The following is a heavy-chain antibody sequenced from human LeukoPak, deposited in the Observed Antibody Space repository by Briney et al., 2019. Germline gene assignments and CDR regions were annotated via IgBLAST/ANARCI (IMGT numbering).Heavy chain of an antibody. D-gene: IGHD3-3*01. CDR1: GFTFDDYA. V-gene: IGHV3-9*01. CDR3: ARVSGQ. Sequence: PGGSLRLSCAASGFTFDDYAMHWVRQAPGKGLEWVSGISWNSGSIGYADSVKGRFTISRDNAKNSLYLQMNSLRAEDTAVYYCARVSGQWGQGTLVTVSS. J-gene: IGHJ4*02. CDR2: ISWNSGSI.